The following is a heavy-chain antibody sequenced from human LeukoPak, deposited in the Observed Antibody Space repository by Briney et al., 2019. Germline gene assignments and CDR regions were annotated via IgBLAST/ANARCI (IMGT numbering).Heavy chain of an antibody. D-gene: IGHD3-22*01. CDR1: GGSISSHY. J-gene: IGHJ4*02. V-gene: IGHV4-59*11. CDR3: ARWSSIYYVLDS. CDR2: ISYSGST. Sequence: PSETLSLTCTVSGGSISSHYWTWIRQSPGKGPEWLGYISYSGSTEYNPSLKSRVTVSIDTSKNQFSLKLSSVTAADTAVYYCARWSSIYYVLDSRGQGTLVTVSS.